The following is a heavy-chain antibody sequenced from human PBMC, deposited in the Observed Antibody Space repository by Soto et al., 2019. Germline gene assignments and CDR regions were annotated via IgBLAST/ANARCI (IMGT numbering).Heavy chain of an antibody. J-gene: IGHJ6*03. Sequence: ATLSLTCTVSGGSISSYYWSWIRQPPGKGLEWIGYIYYSGSTNYNPSLKSRVTISVDTSKNQFYLKLSSVTAADTAVYYCARVPYRGYSSSWYLGGFYYMDVWGKGTTVTVSS. CDR1: GGSISSYY. D-gene: IGHD6-13*01. V-gene: IGHV4-59*01. CDR3: ARVPYRGYSSSWYLGGFYYMDV. CDR2: IYYSGST.